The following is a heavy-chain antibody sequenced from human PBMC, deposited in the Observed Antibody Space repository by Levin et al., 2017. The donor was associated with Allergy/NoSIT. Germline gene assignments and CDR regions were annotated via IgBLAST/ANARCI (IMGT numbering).Heavy chain of an antibody. CDR1: GFTFSSYG. CDR2: IWYDGSNK. J-gene: IGHJ6*02. Sequence: GGSLRLSCAASGFTFSSYGMHWVRQAPGKGLEWVAVIWYDGSNKYYADSVKGRFTISRDNSKNTLYLQMNSLRAEDTAVYYCARDPETYYYDSSGPPMDVWGQGTTVTVSS. CDR3: ARDPETYYYDSSGPPMDV. D-gene: IGHD3-22*01. V-gene: IGHV3-33*01.